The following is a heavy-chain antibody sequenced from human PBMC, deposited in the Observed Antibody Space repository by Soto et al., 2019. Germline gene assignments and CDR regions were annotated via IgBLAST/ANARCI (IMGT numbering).Heavy chain of an antibody. CDR1: GFTFDDYA. Sequence: PGGSLRLSCAASGFTFDDYAMHWVRQAPGKGLEWVSGISWNSDSIGYADSVKGRFTISRDNAKNSLYLQMNSLRAEDTALYYCAKDTGNGYGSSWGYYYMDVWGKGTTVTVSS. J-gene: IGHJ6*03. V-gene: IGHV3-9*01. CDR2: ISWNSDSI. D-gene: IGHD6-13*01. CDR3: AKDTGNGYGSSWGYYYMDV.